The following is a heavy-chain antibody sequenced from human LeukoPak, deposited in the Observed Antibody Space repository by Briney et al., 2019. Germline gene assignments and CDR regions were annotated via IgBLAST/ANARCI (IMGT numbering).Heavy chain of an antibody. J-gene: IGHJ4*02. CDR2: ISSYNGNT. CDR3: ARDSLRFGAPRFDY. D-gene: IGHD3-10*01. V-gene: IGHV1-18*04. CDR1: GYTFTRYG. Sequence: ASVKVSCKASGYTFTRYGISWLRQAPGQELEWMGCISSYNGNTDYAQKLQGRVTMTTDTSTSTAYIELGSRRSDDTAVYYCARDSLRFGAPRFDYWGQETLVTVSS.